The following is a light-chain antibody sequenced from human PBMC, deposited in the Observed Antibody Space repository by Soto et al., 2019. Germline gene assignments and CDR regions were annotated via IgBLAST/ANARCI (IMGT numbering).Light chain of an antibody. CDR1: ENVRTF. Sequence: EVVLTQSPATLSLSPGERATLSCRASENVRTFVDWYQQKPGQAPRLLIYGASHRATGIPARFRGSGSGTDATLIISFLEAEDGAPYCSQLRYSTPRTFGQG. V-gene: IGKV3-11*01. CDR2: GAS. J-gene: IGKJ1*01. CDR3: QLRYSTPRT.